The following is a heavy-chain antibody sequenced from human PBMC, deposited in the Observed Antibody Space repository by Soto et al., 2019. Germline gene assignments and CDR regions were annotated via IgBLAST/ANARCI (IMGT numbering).Heavy chain of an antibody. CDR1: GGSISSYY. CDR3: AGGWRKVHLEH. J-gene: IGHJ1*01. D-gene: IGHD1-1*01. Sequence: PSETLSLTCTVSGGSISSYYWSWIRQPPGKGLEWIGYIYYSGSTNYNPSLKSRVTISVDTSKNQFSLKLSSVTAADTAVYYCAGGWRKVHLEHWGQGTLVTVSS. V-gene: IGHV4-59*01. CDR2: IYYSGST.